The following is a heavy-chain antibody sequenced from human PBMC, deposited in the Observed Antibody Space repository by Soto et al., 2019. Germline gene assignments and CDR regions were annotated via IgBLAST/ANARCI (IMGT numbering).Heavy chain of an antibody. CDR3: ARDRYSSGWYGVGANDAFDI. V-gene: IGHV1-3*01. CDR2: INAGNGNT. Sequence: ASVKVSCKASGYTFTSYAMHWVSKAPGQRLEWMGWINAGNGNTKYSQKFQGRVTITRDTSASTAYMELSSLRSEDTAVYYCARDRYSSGWYGVGANDAFDIWGQGTMVTVSS. J-gene: IGHJ3*02. CDR1: GYTFTSYA. D-gene: IGHD6-19*01.